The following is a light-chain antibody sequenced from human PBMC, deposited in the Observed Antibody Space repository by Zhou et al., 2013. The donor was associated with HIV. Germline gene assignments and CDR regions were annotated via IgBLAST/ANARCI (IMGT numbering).Light chain of an antibody. CDR2: DAS. CDR3: QQYDNLPRT. Sequence: DIQMTQSPSSLSASVGDRVTITCQASQDISNYLNWYQQKPGKAPKLLIYDASNLETGVPSRFSGSGSETDFTFTISSLQPEDIATYYCQQYDNLPRTFGP. J-gene: IGKJ3*01. V-gene: IGKV1-33*01. CDR1: QDISNY.